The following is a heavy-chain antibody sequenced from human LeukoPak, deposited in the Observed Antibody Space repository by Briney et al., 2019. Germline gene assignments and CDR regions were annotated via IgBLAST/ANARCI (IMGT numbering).Heavy chain of an antibody. J-gene: IGHJ4*02. CDR1: GFTFSSYA. V-gene: IGHV3-23*01. D-gene: IGHD2-2*01. CDR2: IGGRGGST. CDR3: AKYCSSTSCYDYYFDY. Sequence: GGSLRLACAASGFTFSSYAISWGRQAPGKGLEWVSAIGGRGGSTYYADSGNVRFTISRDHYKTTLYLQINRLRDEATAVYYCAKYCSSTSCYDYYFDYWGQGTLVTVSS.